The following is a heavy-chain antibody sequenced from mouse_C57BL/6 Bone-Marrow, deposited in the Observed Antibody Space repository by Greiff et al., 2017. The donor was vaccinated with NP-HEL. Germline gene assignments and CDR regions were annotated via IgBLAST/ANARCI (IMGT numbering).Heavy chain of an antibody. CDR1: GYTFTSYW. Sequence: VQLQQPGAELVRPGTSVKLSCKASGYTFTSYWMHWVKQRPGQGLEWIGVIDPSDSYTNYNQKFKGKATLTVDTSSSTAYMQLSSLTSEDSAVYYCARGYYDYDADYWGQGTTLTVSS. D-gene: IGHD2-4*01. CDR3: ARGYYDYDADY. V-gene: IGHV1-59*01. CDR2: IDPSDSYT. J-gene: IGHJ2*01.